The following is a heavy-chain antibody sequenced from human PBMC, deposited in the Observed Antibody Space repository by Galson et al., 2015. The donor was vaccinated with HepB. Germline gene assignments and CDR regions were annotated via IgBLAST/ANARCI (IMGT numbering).Heavy chain of an antibody. CDR2: ISNSGGST. CDR3: VKDHCSGGSCHLYYFDY. J-gene: IGHJ4*02. V-gene: IGHV3-23*01. Sequence: SLRLSCAASGFTFNTYAMSWVRQAPGKGLEWVSAISNSGGSTYYADPVKGRFTISRDNSKNTLYLQMNSLRAEDTAVYYCVKDHCSGGSCHLYYFDYWGQGTLVTASS. D-gene: IGHD2-15*01. CDR1: GFTFNTYA.